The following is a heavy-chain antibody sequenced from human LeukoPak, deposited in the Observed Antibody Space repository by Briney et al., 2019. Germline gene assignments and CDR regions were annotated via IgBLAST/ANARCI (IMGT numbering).Heavy chain of an antibody. CDR3: ARQVKRGVRGVLFDY. CDR2: IYHSGST. CDR1: GGSISSSNW. J-gene: IGHJ4*02. D-gene: IGHD3-10*01. V-gene: IGHV4-4*02. Sequence: SGTLSLTCAVSGGSISSSNWWSWVRQPPGKGLEWIGEIYHSGSTNYNPSLKSRVTISVDKSKNQFSLKLSSVTAADTAVYYCARQVKRGVRGVLFDYWGQGTLVTVSS.